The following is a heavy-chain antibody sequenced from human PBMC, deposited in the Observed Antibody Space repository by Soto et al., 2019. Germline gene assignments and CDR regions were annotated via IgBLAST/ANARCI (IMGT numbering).Heavy chain of an antibody. CDR3: ARGGPHLLRYFDWSPFDY. CDR2: IYYSGST. Sequence: SETLSLTCTVSGGSISTSSYYWGWIRQPPGKGLEWIGSIYYSGSTYYNPSLKSRVTISVDTSKNQFSLKLSSVTAADTAVYYCARGGPHLLRYFDWSPFDYWGQGTLVTVYS. V-gene: IGHV4-39*01. D-gene: IGHD3-9*01. J-gene: IGHJ4*02. CDR1: GGSISTSSYY.